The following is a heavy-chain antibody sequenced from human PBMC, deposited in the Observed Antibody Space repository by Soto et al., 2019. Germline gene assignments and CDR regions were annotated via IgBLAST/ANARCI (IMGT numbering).Heavy chain of an antibody. CDR1: GFTFSSYS. Sequence: EVQLVESGGGLVKPGGSLRLSCAASGFTFSSYSMNWVRQAPGKGLEWVSSISSSSSYIYYADSVKGRFTISRDNAKNSLYLQMNSLRAEDTAVYYCARDGLSIAARRGSYYYYYYMDVWGKGTTVTVSS. D-gene: IGHD6-6*01. V-gene: IGHV3-21*01. J-gene: IGHJ6*03. CDR3: ARDGLSIAARRGSYYYYYYMDV. CDR2: ISSSSSYI.